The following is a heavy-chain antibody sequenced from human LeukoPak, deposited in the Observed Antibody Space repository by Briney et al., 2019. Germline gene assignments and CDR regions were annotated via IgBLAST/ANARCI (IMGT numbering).Heavy chain of an antibody. Sequence: GGSLRLSCAASGFSFSTYSMNWVRQAPGKGLEWVSSIANSVIHIYYADSVKGRFTVSRDNSKNTLYLQMNSLRAEDTAVYYCARGYYYDSSGFGDAFDIWGQGTMVTVSS. D-gene: IGHD3-22*01. CDR1: GFSFSTYS. CDR2: IANSVIHI. V-gene: IGHV3-21*01. J-gene: IGHJ3*02. CDR3: ARGYYYDSSGFGDAFDI.